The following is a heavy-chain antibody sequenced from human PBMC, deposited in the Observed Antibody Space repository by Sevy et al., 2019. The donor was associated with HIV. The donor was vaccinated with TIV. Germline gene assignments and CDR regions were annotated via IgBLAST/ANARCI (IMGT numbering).Heavy chain of an antibody. CDR3: ARAYYDFWSGHDYYYGMDV. CDR1: GGSISSYY. CDR2: NYYSGST. D-gene: IGHD3-3*01. J-gene: IGHJ6*02. Sequence: SETLSLTCTVSGGSISSYYWSWIRQPPVKGLEWIGSNYYSGSTNYNPSLKSRVTISVDTSKNQFSLKLSSVTAADTAVYYCARAYYDFWSGHDYYYGMDVWGQGTTVTVSS. V-gene: IGHV4-59*01.